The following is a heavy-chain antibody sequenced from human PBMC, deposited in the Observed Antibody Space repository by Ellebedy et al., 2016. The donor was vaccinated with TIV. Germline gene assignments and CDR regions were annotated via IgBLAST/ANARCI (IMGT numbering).Heavy chain of an antibody. CDR1: SGSINNYF. D-gene: IGHD3-9*01. CDR2: VYHSGST. V-gene: IGHV4-59*01. J-gene: IGHJ6*02. CDR3: ARESYDILTGQTYGMDV. Sequence: PGGSLRLSCIVSSGSINNYFWNWVRQPPGKGLEWIGYVYHSGSTNYNPSLKSRVTILVDASKNQISLTLRSVTAADTAVYFCARESYDILTGQTYGMDVWGQGTTVTVSS.